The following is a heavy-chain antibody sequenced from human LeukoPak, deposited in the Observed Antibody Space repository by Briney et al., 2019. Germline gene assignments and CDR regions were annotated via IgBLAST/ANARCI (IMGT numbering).Heavy chain of an antibody. J-gene: IGHJ4*02. CDR2: IYTSGST. D-gene: IGHD1-26*01. V-gene: IGHV4-59*10. Sequence: KPSETLSLTCAVYGGSFSGYYWSWIRQPAGKGLEWIGRIYTSGSTNYNPSLKSRVTMSVDTSRNQFSLKLSSVTAADTAVYYCARVSSRSGSWDFDSWGQGTLVTVSS. CDR1: GGSFSGYY. CDR3: ARVSSRSGSWDFDS.